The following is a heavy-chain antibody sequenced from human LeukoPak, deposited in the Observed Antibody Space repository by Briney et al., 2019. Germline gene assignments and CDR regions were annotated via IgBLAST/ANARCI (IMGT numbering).Heavy chain of an antibody. CDR3: ARDSASEGEFDS. V-gene: IGHV3-74*01. CDR2: IKNDGSGA. Sequence: GGSLRLSCAASGFIYSSYWMHWVRQAPGKGLVWVSRIKNDGSGATYADSVKGRFTISIDNAKNTRYLQMNSLRAEDTAVYYCARDSASEGEFDSWGQGTLVTVSS. D-gene: IGHD1-14*01. CDR1: GFIYSSYW. J-gene: IGHJ4*02.